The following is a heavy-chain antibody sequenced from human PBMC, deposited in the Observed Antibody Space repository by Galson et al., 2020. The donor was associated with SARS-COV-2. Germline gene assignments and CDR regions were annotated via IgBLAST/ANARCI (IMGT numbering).Heavy chain of an antibody. CDR3: ARETRGRILDY. CDR2: ISSNGGST. D-gene: IGHD5-12*01. J-gene: IGHJ4*02. V-gene: IGHV3-64*02. Sequence: LSLTCAASGFTFNNYAMHWVRQAPGKGLEYVSAISSNGGSTYYADSVKGRFTISRDNSKNTLYLQMDSLRVEDMAVFYCARETRGRILDYWGQGTLVTVSS. CDR1: GFTFNNYA.